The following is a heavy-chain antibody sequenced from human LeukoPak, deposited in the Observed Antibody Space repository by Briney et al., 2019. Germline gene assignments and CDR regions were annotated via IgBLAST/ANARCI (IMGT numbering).Heavy chain of an antibody. CDR2: IYTSGST. D-gene: IGHD6-13*01. J-gene: IGHJ4*02. CDR3: TREEGSSWYSNQDFPLGN. V-gene: IGHV4-4*07. CDR1: GGSISSYY. Sequence: SETLSLTCTVSGGSISSYYWSWIRQPAGKGLEWIGRIYTSGSTNYNPSLKSRVTISVDTSKNQFSLKLSSVTAADTAVYYCTREEGSSWYSNQDFPLGNWGQGTLVTVSS.